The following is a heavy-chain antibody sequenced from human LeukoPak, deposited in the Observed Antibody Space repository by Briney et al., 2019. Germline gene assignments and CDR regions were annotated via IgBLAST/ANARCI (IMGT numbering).Heavy chain of an antibody. CDR1: GDSVSSSSVT. CDR3: ARLSSAARYFDS. J-gene: IGHJ4*02. CDR2: TYYRSTWYN. D-gene: IGHD6-6*01. V-gene: IGHV6-1*01. Sequence: SQTLSLTCAISGDSVSSSSVTWNWIRQSPSRGLEWLGRTYYRSTWYNDYAVSVRGRITVNPDTSKNQFSLHLNSVTPEDTAVYYCARLSSAARYFDSWGQGTLVPVSS.